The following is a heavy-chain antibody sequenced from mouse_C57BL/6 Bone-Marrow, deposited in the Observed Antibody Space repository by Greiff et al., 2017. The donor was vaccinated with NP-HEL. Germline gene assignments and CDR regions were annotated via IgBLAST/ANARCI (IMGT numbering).Heavy chain of an antibody. CDR1: GYTFTDYY. CDR2: INPYNGGT. D-gene: IGHD1-1*01. CDR3: ARRGAVVRDYAMDY. V-gene: IGHV1-19*01. J-gene: IGHJ4*01. Sequence: EVQLQQSGPVLVKPGASVKMSCKASGYTFTDYYMNWVKQSHGKSLEWIGVINPYNGGTSYNQKFKGKATLTVDKSSSTAYMELNSLTSEDSAVYYCARRGAVVRDYAMDYWGQGTSVTVSS.